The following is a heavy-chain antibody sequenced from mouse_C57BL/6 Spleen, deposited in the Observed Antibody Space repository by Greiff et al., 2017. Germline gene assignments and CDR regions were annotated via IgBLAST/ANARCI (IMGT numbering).Heavy chain of an antibody. CDR2: IYPGDGDT. CDR1: GYAFSSSW. Sequence: VQLQQSGPELVKPGASVKISCKASGYAFSSSWMNWVKQRPGKGLEWIGRIYPGDGDTNYNGKFKGKATLTADKSSSTAYMQLRSLTSEDSAVYFGARDYGPPYDFDYWGQGTTLTVSS. CDR3: ARDYGPPYDFDY. D-gene: IGHD1-1*02. J-gene: IGHJ2*01. V-gene: IGHV1-82*01.